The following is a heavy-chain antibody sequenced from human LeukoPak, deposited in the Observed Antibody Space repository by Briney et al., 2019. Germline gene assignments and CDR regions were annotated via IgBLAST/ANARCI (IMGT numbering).Heavy chain of an antibody. CDR1: GFTFSSYA. CDR3: AKGDSGSSGEPYYFDY. J-gene: IGHJ4*02. Sequence: GGSLRLSCAASGFTFSSYAMSWVRQAPGKGLEWVSTIGGSGAGTYYADSVKGRFTISRDNSKNTLYLQMNSLRAEDTAVYYCAKGDSGSSGEPYYFDYWGQGTLATVSS. V-gene: IGHV3-23*01. CDR2: IGGSGAGT. D-gene: IGHD1-26*01.